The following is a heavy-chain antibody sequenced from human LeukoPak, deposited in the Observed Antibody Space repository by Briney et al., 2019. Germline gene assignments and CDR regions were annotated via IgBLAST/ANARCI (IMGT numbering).Heavy chain of an antibody. J-gene: IGHJ6*03. V-gene: IGHV4-34*01. CDR1: GGSFSGYY. Sequence: SETLSLTCAVYGGSFSGYYWSWIRQPPGKGLEWIGEINHSGSTNYNPSLKSRVTISVDTSKNQFSLKLSSVTAADTAVYYCARAYYYYYYMDVWGKGTTVTVSS. CDR2: INHSGST. CDR3: ARAYYYYYYMDV.